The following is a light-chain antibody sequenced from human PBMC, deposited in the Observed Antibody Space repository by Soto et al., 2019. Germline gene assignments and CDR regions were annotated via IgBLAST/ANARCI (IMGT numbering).Light chain of an antibody. CDR2: GAS. V-gene: IGKV3-15*01. CDR3: QQNNCLLWT. Sequence: DIVMTQSPATLSVSPGERATLSCRASQSVSSNLAWYQQKPGKAPKLLIYGASTIASGIPARFSGSGSGTDFTLTISSLQPEDFAVYYGQQNNCLLWTFGPGTKVDI. J-gene: IGKJ3*01. CDR1: QSVSSN.